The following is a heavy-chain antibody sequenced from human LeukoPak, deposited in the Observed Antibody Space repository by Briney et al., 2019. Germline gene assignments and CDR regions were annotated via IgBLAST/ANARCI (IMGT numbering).Heavy chain of an antibody. CDR3: AKASYGWGTYRD. CDR1: GFTFSSYA. Sequence: GGSLRLSCAASGFTFSSYAMSWVRQAPGKGLEWVSAISGGGGSIYYAGSVKGRFTISRDNSKNTLYLQMNSLRAEDTAVYYCAKASYGWGTYRDWGQGTLATVSS. J-gene: IGHJ4*02. CDR2: ISGGGGSI. D-gene: IGHD3-10*01. V-gene: IGHV3-23*01.